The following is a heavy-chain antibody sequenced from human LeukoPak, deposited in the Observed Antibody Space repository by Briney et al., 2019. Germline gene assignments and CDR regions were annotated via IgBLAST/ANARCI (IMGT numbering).Heavy chain of an antibody. D-gene: IGHD2-2*01. CDR3: AKEAVVVPAAPIDYYYGMDV. CDR1: GFTFSSYA. Sequence: GGSLRLSCAASGFTFSSYAMSWVRQAPGKGLEWVSAISGSGGSTYHADSVKGRFTISRDNSKNTLYLQMNSLRAEDTAVYYCAKEAVVVPAAPIDYYYGMDVWGQGTTVTVSS. V-gene: IGHV3-23*01. CDR2: ISGSGGST. J-gene: IGHJ6*02.